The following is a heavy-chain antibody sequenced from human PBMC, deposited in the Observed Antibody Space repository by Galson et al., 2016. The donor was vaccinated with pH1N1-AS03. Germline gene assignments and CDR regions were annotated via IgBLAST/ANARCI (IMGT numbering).Heavy chain of an antibody. V-gene: IGHV6-1*01. CDR2: TYYRSKWYT. Sequence: CAISGDSVSSNTVAWNWIRLSPSRGLEWLGRTYYRSKWYTDYALSVERRLTITSDTSRNLISLQLNSLTPEDSAIYYCGRVGSFACSWYGLFDYWGKGTRVPAPS. D-gene: IGHD6-13*01. CDR3: GRVGSFACSWYGLFDY. J-gene: IGHJ4*02. CDR1: GDSVSSNTVA.